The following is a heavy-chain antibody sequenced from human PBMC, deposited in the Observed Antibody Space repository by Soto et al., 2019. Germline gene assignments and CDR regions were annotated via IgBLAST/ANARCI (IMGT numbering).Heavy chain of an antibody. J-gene: IGHJ4*02. D-gene: IGHD6-19*01. CDR1: GGSISSSNW. CDR2: IYHSGST. V-gene: IGHV4-4*02. Sequence: PSETLSLTCAVSGGSISSSNWWSWVRQPPGKGLEWIGEIYHSGSTNYNPSLKSRVTISVDKSKNQFSLKLSSVTAADTAVYYCARDVRSGWYYFDYWGQGTLVTVSS. CDR3: ARDVRSGWYYFDY.